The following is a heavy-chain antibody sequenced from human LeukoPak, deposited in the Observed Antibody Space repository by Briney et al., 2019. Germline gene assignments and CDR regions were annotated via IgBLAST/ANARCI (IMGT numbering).Heavy chain of an antibody. Sequence: GESLKISCKGSGYSFTTYWIAWVRQMPGKGLEWMGIIYPSDSETRYSPSFQGQVTISADKSISTAYLQWSSLKASDTAMYYCARPGMEGATTDAFDIWGQGTMVTVSS. CDR3: ARPGMEGATTDAFDI. V-gene: IGHV5-51*01. D-gene: IGHD1-26*01. CDR2: IYPSDSET. J-gene: IGHJ3*02. CDR1: GYSFTTYW.